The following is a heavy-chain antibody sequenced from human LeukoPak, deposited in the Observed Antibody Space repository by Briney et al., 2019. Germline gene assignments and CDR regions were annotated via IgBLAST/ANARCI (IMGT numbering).Heavy chain of an antibody. CDR3: PKVRFYFDY. J-gene: IGHJ4*02. CDR1: GFTFSNYA. Sequence: PGGSLRLSCAGSGFTFSNYAMSWVRQAPGKGLEWVSAISGNGVSTYYTDSVKGRFTISRDNSKNTLLLQMDSLRAEDTAVYYCPKVRFYFDYWGQGALVTVSS. V-gene: IGHV3-23*01. CDR2: ISGNGVST.